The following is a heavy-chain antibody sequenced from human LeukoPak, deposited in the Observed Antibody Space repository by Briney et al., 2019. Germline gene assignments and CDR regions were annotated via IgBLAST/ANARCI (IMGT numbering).Heavy chain of an antibody. CDR3: ARARYCSDGSCYSGRWFDP. D-gene: IGHD2-15*01. Sequence: GASVKVSCKASGYTFTSYGISWVRQAPGQGLEWMGWISAYNGNTNYAQKLQGRVTMTTDTSTSTAYMELRSLRSDDTAVYYCARARYCSDGSCYSGRWFDPWGQGTLVTVSS. CDR1: GYTFTSYG. CDR2: ISAYNGNT. J-gene: IGHJ5*02. V-gene: IGHV1-18*01.